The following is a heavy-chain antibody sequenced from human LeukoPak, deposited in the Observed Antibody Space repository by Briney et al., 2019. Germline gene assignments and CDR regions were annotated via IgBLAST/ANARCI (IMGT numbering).Heavy chain of an antibody. CDR1: GFTFSRYA. V-gene: IGHV3-30-3*01. CDR3: AREYCTNGVCYHHYFDY. D-gene: IGHD2-8*01. J-gene: IGHJ4*02. CDR2: ISSDGNLI. Sequence: GRSLRLSCAASGFTFSRYAVHWVRQAPGKGLEWVAVISSDGNLIFYADSLKGRFTISRDNSKNTLYLQMNSLRAEDTAVYYCAREYCTNGVCYHHYFDYWGQGTLVTVSS.